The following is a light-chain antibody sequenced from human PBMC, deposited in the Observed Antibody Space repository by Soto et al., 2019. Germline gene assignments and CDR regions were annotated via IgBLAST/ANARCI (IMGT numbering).Light chain of an antibody. Sequence: EIVLTQSPGTLSLSPGERATLSCRASQSVSSSYLAWYQQKPGQAPRLLIYGASSRATGIPDRFSGSGSGTDFSLPISRLEPEDFAVYYCHRYGSSSEFAFGGGTKVEIK. J-gene: IGKJ4*01. V-gene: IGKV3-20*01. CDR1: QSVSSSY. CDR2: GAS. CDR3: HRYGSSSEFA.